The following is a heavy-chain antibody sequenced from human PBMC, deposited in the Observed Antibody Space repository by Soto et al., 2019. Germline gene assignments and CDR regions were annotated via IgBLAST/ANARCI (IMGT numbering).Heavy chain of an antibody. D-gene: IGHD3-22*01. V-gene: IGHV3-23*01. J-gene: IGHJ5*02. CDR3: AKDAVATYYYDSSGYSNWFDP. CDR1: GFTFSDYA. CDR2: ISSGGGSP. Sequence: GGSLRLSCAASGFTFSDYAMSWVRQAPGKGLEWVSSISSGGGSPYYADSVKGRFTISRNNSKNTLYLQMNSLRAEDTAVYYCAKDAVATYYYDSSGYSNWFDPWGQGTLVTVSS.